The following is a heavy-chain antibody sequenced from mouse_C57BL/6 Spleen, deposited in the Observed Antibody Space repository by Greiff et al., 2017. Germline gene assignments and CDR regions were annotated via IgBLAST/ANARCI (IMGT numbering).Heavy chain of an antibody. CDR1: GYAFSSSW. CDR3: TRRLSYDYDCAMDY. Sequence: VQLQQSGPELVKPGASVKISCKASGYAFSSSWMNWVKQRPGKGLEWIGRIYPGDGDTNYNGKFKGKATLTADKSSSTAYMQLSSLTSEDSAVYFCTRRLSYDYDCAMDYWGQGTSVTVSS. CDR2: IYPGDGDT. J-gene: IGHJ4*01. D-gene: IGHD2-4*01. V-gene: IGHV1-82*01.